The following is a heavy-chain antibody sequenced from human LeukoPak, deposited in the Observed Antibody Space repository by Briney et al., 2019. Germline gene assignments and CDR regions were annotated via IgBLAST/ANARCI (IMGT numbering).Heavy chain of an antibody. V-gene: IGHV4-59*01. Sequence: SSGTLSLTCTVSGGSISNYFWSWIRQPPGKGLEWIGYINYSGSTNYNPSLKSRVTISVDTSKNQFSLKLSSVTAADTAVYYCATLLRTETDYWGQGTLVTVSS. CDR3: ATLLRTETDY. CDR2: INYSGST. CDR1: GGSISNYF. J-gene: IGHJ4*02. D-gene: IGHD1-26*01.